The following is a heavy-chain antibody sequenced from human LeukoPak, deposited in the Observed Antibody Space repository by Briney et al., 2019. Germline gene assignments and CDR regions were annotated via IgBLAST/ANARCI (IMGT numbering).Heavy chain of an antibody. CDR2: IYSSGST. J-gene: IGHJ4*02. V-gene: IGHV4-61*02. CDR1: GASINSGTYY. CDR3: ASGYNWNDILGQ. Sequence: SQTLSLTCTVCGASINSGTYYWPWIRQPAGKGLEWIGRIYSSGSTDYHPSLKSRVTIAVDTAKNQFSLKLSSVTAADTAVYYCASGYNWNDILGQWGQGALVTVSS. D-gene: IGHD1-20*01.